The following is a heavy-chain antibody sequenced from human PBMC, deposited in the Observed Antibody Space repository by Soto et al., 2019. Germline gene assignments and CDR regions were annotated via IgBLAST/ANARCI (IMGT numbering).Heavy chain of an antibody. V-gene: IGHV1-18*01. Sequence: QVQLVQSGAEVKKPGASVKVSCKASGYTFTSYGISWVRQAPGQGLEWMGWISAYNGNTNYAQKLQGRVTMTTDTSTSTAYMELRSLRSDDTAVYYCTRDRLEWLITPDAFDIWGQGTMVTVSS. J-gene: IGHJ3*02. CDR1: GYTFTSYG. D-gene: IGHD3-3*01. CDR3: TRDRLEWLITPDAFDI. CDR2: ISAYNGNT.